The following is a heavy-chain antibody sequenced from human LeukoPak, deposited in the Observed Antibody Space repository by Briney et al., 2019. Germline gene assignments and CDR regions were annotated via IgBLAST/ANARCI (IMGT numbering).Heavy chain of an antibody. J-gene: IGHJ6*02. CDR1: GFTFSSYS. V-gene: IGHV3-48*04. D-gene: IGHD5-24*01. CDR3: ARVKIKGYYYGMDV. CDR2: ISSSGSTI. Sequence: GGSLRLSCAASGFTFSSYSMNWVRQAPGKGLEWVSYISSSGSTIYYADSVKGRFTISRDNAKNSLYLQMNSLRAEDTAVYYCARVKIKGYYYGMDVWGQGTTVTVSS.